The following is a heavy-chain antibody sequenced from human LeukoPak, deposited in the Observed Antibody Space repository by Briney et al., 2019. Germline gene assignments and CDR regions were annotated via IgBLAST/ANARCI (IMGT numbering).Heavy chain of an antibody. Sequence: SETLCLTCAVYGGSFSGYYWSWIRQPPGKGLEWIGEINHSGSTNYNPSLKSRVTISVDTSKNQFSLKLSSVTAADTAVYYCARGGEVYSSGYGRLLYWGQGTLVTVSS. CDR1: GGSFSGYY. CDR3: ARGGEVYSSGYGRLLY. D-gene: IGHD3-22*01. CDR2: INHSGST. V-gene: IGHV4-34*01. J-gene: IGHJ4*02.